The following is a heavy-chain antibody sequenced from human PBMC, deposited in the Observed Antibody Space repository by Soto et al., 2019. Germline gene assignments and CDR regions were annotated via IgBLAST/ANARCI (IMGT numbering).Heavy chain of an antibody. CDR2: IYHAGSA. Sequence: KTSETLSLTCAVSGYSIASGYYWAWIRQSPGKGLEWIGSIYHAGSAYYNPSLNSRVAVSLDTSKNHFSLKLTSVTAADTAVYYCARTFDYYGMDVWGQGTTVTVSS. CDR3: ARTFDYYGMDV. J-gene: IGHJ6*02. V-gene: IGHV4-38-2*01. CDR1: GYSIASGYY.